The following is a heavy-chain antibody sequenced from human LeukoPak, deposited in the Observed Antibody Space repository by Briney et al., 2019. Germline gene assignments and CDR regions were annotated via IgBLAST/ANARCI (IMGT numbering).Heavy chain of an antibody. J-gene: IGHJ4*02. CDR3: ARGPFSSGWYSYYFDY. Sequence: SETLSLTCTVSGGSISSYYWSWIRQPPGKGLEWIGSIYHSGSTNYNPSLKSRGTISVDTSKNQFSLKLSSVTAADTAVYYCARGPFSSGWYSYYFDYWGQGTLVTVSS. D-gene: IGHD6-19*01. CDR2: IYHSGST. V-gene: IGHV4-59*01. CDR1: GGSISSYY.